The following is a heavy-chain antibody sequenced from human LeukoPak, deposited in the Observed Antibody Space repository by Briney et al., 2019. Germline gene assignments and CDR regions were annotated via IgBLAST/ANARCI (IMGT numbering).Heavy chain of an antibody. CDR1: GFTFSSYV. D-gene: IGHD5-12*01. Sequence: GGSLRLSCAVSGFTFSSYVMSWVRQAPGKGLEWVSVISGSGGSTFYADSVKGRFTISGDNSKNTLYLQMNSLRAEDTAVYYCARSRGYSGYDYLDHWGQGTLVTVSS. CDR3: ARSRGYSGYDYLDH. J-gene: IGHJ4*02. V-gene: IGHV3-23*01. CDR2: ISGSGGST.